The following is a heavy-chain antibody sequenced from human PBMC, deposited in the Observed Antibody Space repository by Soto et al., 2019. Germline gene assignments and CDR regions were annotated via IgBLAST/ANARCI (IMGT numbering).Heavy chain of an antibody. V-gene: IGHV1-8*01. Sequence: ASVKVSCKASGYTFTSYDINWVRQATGQGLEWMGWMNPKSGNTGYAQKFQGRVTMTRXXXXXXAXIXLXXLXSEETAVYYCARVDILTGYPSRGYYYYGMDVWG. CDR2: MNPKSGNT. CDR1: GYTFTSYD. J-gene: IGHJ6*02. CDR3: ARVDILTGYPSRGYYYYGMDV. D-gene: IGHD3-9*01.